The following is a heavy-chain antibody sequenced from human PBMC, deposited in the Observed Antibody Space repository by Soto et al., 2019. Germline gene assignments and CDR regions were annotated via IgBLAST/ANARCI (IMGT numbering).Heavy chain of an antibody. Sequence: GSLRLSCAASGFICSSYDMSWVRQAPGKGLEWVSTILVDGRTFYVDSVKGRFTISRDSSQDTVYLQMNSLTAGDTALYYCAKATATGGGAFDICGQGTMVTVSS. J-gene: IGHJ3*02. D-gene: IGHD2-8*02. CDR2: ILVDGRT. V-gene: IGHV3-23*01. CDR1: GFICSSYD. CDR3: AKATATGGGAFDI.